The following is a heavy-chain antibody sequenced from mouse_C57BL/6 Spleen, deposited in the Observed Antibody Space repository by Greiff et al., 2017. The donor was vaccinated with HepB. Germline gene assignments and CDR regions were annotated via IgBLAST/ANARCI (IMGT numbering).Heavy chain of an antibody. CDR2: ISSGGSYT. CDR3: ARQNYGSKEGYFDV. D-gene: IGHD1-1*01. Sequence: EVKLMESGGDLVKPGGSLKLSCAASGFTFSSYGMSWVRQTPDKRLEWVATISSGGSYTYYPDSVKGRFTISRDNAKNTLYLQMSSLKSEDTAMYYCARQNYGSKEGYFDVWGTGTTVTVSS. CDR1: GFTFSSYG. J-gene: IGHJ1*03. V-gene: IGHV5-6*01.